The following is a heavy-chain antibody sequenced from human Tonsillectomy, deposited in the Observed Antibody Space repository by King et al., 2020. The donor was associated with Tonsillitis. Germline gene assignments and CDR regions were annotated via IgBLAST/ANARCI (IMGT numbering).Heavy chain of an antibody. V-gene: IGHV3-30*18. CDR2: ISYGGDDK. CDR1: GFTFSSYG. J-gene: IGHJ4*02. D-gene: IGHD3-22*01. Sequence: VQLVESGGGVVQPGRSLRLSCAASGFTFSSYGMHWVRQAPGKGLDWMAVISYGGDDKYYADTVKGRFTISRDNSKNTLYLQMHSLRAEDTALYYCAKDMYYYDSSGYLDYWGQGTLVTVSS. CDR3: AKDMYYYDSSGYLDY.